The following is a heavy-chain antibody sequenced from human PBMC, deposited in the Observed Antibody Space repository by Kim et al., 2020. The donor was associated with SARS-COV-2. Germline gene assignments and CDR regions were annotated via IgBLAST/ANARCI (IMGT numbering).Heavy chain of an antibody. Sequence: DSVKGRFTISRDNSKNTLYLQMNSLRAEDTAVYYCAKDSTKEYLPDAFDIWGQGTMVTVSS. CDR3: AKDSTKEYLPDAFDI. D-gene: IGHD6-6*01. J-gene: IGHJ3*02. V-gene: IGHV3-23*01.